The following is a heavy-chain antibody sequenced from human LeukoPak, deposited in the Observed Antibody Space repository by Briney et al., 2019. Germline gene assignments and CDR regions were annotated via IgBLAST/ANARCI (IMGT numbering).Heavy chain of an antibody. J-gene: IGHJ4*02. CDR2: IIPILGIA. V-gene: IGHV1-69*04. Sequence: SVKVSCKASGGTFSSYAISWVRQAPGQGLDWMGRIIPILGIANYAQKLQGRVTMTTDTSTSTAYMELRSLRSDDTAVYYCAREGYDILTGYDYWGQGTLVTVSS. CDR3: AREGYDILTGYDY. CDR1: GGTFSSYA. D-gene: IGHD3-9*01.